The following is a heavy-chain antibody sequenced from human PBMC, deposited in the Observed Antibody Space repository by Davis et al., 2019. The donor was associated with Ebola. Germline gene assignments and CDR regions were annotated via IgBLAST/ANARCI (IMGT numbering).Heavy chain of an antibody. CDR3: ARGGYDSTGYYYSFDY. V-gene: IGHV3-53*04. Sequence: GGSLRLSCEASGFTLSSHYMTWVRQAPGKGLEWVSVIHTGGSTYNADSVKGRFIFSRHNSNNMLYLQMNGLRTEDTAVYYCARGGYDSTGYYYSFDYWGQGTLVTVSS. J-gene: IGHJ4*01. CDR2: IHTGGST. CDR1: GFTLSSHY. D-gene: IGHD3-22*01.